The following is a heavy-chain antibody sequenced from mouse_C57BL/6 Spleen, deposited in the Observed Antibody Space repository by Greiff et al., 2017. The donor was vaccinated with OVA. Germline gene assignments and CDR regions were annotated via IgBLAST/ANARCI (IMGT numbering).Heavy chain of an antibody. V-gene: IGHV1-82*01. CDR2: IYPGDGGT. D-gene: IGHD2-2*01. J-gene: IGHJ3*01. CDR3: ARGDGYDVAY. Sequence: QVQLQQSGPELVKPGASVKISCKASGYAFSSSWMNWVKQRPGKGLEWIGRIYPGDGGTNYNGKFKGKATLTADKSSSTAYMQLSSLTSEDSAVYFCARGDGYDVAYWGQGTLVTVSA. CDR1: GYAFSSSW.